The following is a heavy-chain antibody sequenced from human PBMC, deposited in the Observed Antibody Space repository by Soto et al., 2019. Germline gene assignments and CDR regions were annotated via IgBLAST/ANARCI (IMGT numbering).Heavy chain of an antibody. V-gene: IGHV3-33*01. CDR3: ARENSGGSYFPSPDY. CDR2: IWYDGSTK. Sequence: GGSLRLSCAASGFTFSNYAMHWVRQAPGKGLEWVALIWYDGSTKYYADSVRGRFTMSRENSKNTVYLQIDSLRAEDTAIYHCARENSGGSYFPSPDYWGQGTLVTVSS. J-gene: IGHJ4*02. D-gene: IGHD3-10*01. CDR1: GFTFSNYA.